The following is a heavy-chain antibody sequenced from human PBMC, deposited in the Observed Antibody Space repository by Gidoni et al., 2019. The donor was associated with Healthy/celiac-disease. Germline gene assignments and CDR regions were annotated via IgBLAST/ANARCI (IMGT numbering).Heavy chain of an antibody. CDR2: IYYSGST. V-gene: IGHV4-39*07. CDR3: ARDSPGIAVAGTPWFDP. J-gene: IGHJ5*02. D-gene: IGHD6-19*01. CDR1: GGSISSSSYY. Sequence: QLQLQESGPGLVKPSETLSLTCTVSGGSISSSSYYWGWIRQPPGKGLEWIGSIYYSGSTYYNPSLKSRVTISVDTSKNQFSLKLSSVTAADTAVYYCARDSPGIAVAGTPWFDPWGQGTLVTVSS.